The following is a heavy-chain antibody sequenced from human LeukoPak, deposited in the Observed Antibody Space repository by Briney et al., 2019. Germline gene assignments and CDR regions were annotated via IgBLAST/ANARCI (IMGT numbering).Heavy chain of an antibody. CDR2: ISAYNGNT. CDR1: CYTFTSYG. CDR3: ARVKPYYDSSGYIN. V-gene: IGHV1-18*01. D-gene: IGHD3-22*01. Sequence: GASVKVSCKASCYTFTSYGISWVRQAPGQGLEWMGWISAYNGNTNYAQKLQGRVTMTTDTSTSTAYMELRSLRSDDTAVYYCARVKPYYDSSGYINWGQGTLVTVSS. J-gene: IGHJ4*02.